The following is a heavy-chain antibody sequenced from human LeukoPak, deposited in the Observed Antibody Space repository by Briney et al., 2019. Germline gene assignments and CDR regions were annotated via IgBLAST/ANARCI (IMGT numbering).Heavy chain of an antibody. CDR1: GGSISSYY. Sequence: PSETLSLTCTVSGGSISSYYWSWIRQPPGKGLEWIGYIYYSGSTNYNPSLKSRVTISVDTSKNQFSLKLSSVTAADTAVYYCVRVNTHYYYYNYMDVWGKGATVTVSS. V-gene: IGHV4-59*12. CDR2: IYYSGST. CDR3: VRVNTHYYYYNYMDV. J-gene: IGHJ6*03. D-gene: IGHD2-2*02.